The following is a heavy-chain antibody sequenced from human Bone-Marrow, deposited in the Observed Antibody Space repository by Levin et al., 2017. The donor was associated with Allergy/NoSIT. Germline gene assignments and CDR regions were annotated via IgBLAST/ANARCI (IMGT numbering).Heavy chain of an antibody. CDR3: ARSAGMWPKYYYYYYYMDG. CDR1: GGTFSSYA. V-gene: IGHV1-69*13. Sequence: SVKVSCKASGGTFSSYAISWVRQAPGQGLEWMGGIIPIFGTANYAQKFQGRVTITADESTSTAYMELSSLRSEDTAVYYCARSAGMWPKYYYYYYYMDGWGKGTTVTVSS. D-gene: IGHD3-10*01. J-gene: IGHJ6*03. CDR2: IIPIFGTA.